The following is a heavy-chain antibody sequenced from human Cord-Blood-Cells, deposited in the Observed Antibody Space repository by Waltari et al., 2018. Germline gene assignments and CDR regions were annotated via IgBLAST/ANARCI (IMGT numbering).Heavy chain of an antibody. CDR3: ARVLRDFWSGYYEDYYYMDV. D-gene: IGHD3-3*01. CDR1: GGSISSGGSY. Sequence: QVQLQESGPGLVKPSQTLSLTCTVSGGSISSGGSYWSWIRQHPGKGLGWIGYIYYRGSTYYNPSLKSRVTISVDTSKNQFSLKLSSVTAADTAVYYCARVLRDFWSGYYEDYYYMDVWGKGTTVTVSS. V-gene: IGHV4-31*03. J-gene: IGHJ6*03. CDR2: IYYRGST.